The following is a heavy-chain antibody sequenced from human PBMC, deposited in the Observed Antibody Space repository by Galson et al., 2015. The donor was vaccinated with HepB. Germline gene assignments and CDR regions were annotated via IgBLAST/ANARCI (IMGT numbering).Heavy chain of an antibody. J-gene: IGHJ2*01. CDR1: GFTFSSYA. CDR2: ISGSGGST. CDR3: AKDGGSYLFGWYFDL. Sequence: SLRLSCAASGFTFSSYAMSWVRQAPGKGLEWVSAISGSGGSTYYADSVKGRFTISRDNSKNTLYLQMNSLRAEDTAVYYCAKDGGSYLFGWYFDLWGRGTLVTVSS. V-gene: IGHV3-23*01. D-gene: IGHD1-26*01.